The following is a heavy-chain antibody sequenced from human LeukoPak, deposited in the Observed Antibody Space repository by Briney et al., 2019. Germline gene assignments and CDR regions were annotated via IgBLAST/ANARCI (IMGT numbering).Heavy chain of an antibody. CDR2: IYYSGST. CDR3: ARRNMITFGGVIV. CDR1: GGSISSSSYY. J-gene: IGHJ4*02. Sequence: SETLSLTCTVSGGSISSSSYYWGWIRQPPGKGLEWTGSIYYSGSTYYNPSLKSRVTISVDTSKNQFSLKLSSVTAADTAVYYCARRNMITFGGVIVWGQGTLVTVSS. D-gene: IGHD3-16*01. V-gene: IGHV4-39*01.